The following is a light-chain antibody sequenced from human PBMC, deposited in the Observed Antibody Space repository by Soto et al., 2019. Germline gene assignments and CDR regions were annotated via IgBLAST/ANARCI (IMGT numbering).Light chain of an antibody. CDR1: SSDVGGYNY. V-gene: IGLV2-14*03. CDR3: SSYTSSGTLYV. J-gene: IGLJ1*01. CDR2: NVS. Sequence: QSALTQPASVSGSPGQSITISCTGTSSDVGGYNYVSWYQQHPGKAPKLIIYNVSDRPSGVSNRFSGSKSGNTASLTISGLQAEDEADYSCSSYTSSGTLYVFGTGIKLTVL.